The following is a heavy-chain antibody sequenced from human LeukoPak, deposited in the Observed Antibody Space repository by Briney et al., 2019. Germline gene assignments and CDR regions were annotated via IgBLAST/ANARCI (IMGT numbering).Heavy chain of an antibody. CDR3: ARVGAGYSSGWYLGNYYYGMDV. Sequence: SETLSLTCTVSGGSIGSYYWSWIRQPPGKGLEWIGYIYYSGSTNYNPSLKSRVTISVDTSKNQFSLKLSSVTAADTAVYYCARVGAGYSSGWYLGNYYYGMDVWGQGTTVTVSS. J-gene: IGHJ6*02. V-gene: IGHV4-59*01. D-gene: IGHD6-19*01. CDR2: IYYSGST. CDR1: GGSIGSYY.